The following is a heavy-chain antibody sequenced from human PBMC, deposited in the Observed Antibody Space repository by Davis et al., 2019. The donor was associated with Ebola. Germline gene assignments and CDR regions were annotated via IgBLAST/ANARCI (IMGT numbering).Heavy chain of an antibody. Sequence: MPSETLSLTCVVSGAFVSSGGYSWIWIRQPPGKGLEWIGNYYYTGSTYYSPSLRSRVTISVDTSKNLFSLKLTSVTAADTAVYYCATLRFYYAFDIWGQGTMVTVSS. J-gene: IGHJ3*02. CDR1: GAFVSSGGYS. D-gene: IGHD3-3*01. CDR3: ATLRFYYAFDI. V-gene: IGHV4-30-4*07. CDR2: YYYTGST.